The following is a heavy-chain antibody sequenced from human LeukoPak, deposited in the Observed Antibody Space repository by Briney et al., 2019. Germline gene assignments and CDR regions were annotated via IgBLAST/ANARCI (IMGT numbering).Heavy chain of an antibody. CDR1: GYRFTSYW. CDR2: VSPGDSDT. CDR3: ARHLDDSSGYYYRTMYYFDY. V-gene: IGHV5-51*01. J-gene: IGHJ4*02. D-gene: IGHD3-22*01. Sequence: PGESLKISCKASGYRFTSYWIGWVRQMPGKGLEWMGFVSPGDSDTRYSPSFQGQVTISADKSISTAYLQWSSLEASDTAMYYCARHLDDSSGYYYRTMYYFDYWGQGTLVTVSP.